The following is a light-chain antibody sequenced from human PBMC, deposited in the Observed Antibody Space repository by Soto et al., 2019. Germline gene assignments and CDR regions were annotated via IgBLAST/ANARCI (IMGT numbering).Light chain of an antibody. J-gene: IGLJ3*02. CDR1: SSNIGAGYD. CDR3: QSSDSSVSGPGV. V-gene: IGLV1-40*01. CDR2: GNS. Sequence: QSVLTQPPSVSGAPGQRVTISCTGSSSNIGAGYDVHWYQQLPETAPKLLIYGNSNRPSGVPDRVYGSKSGTSASLAITGLQAEDEADYYCQSSDSSVSGPGVFGGGTQLTVL.